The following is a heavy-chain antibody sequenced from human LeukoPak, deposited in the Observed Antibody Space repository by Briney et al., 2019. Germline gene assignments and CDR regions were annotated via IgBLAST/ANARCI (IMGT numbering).Heavy chain of an antibody. CDR1: GFTFSSYW. J-gene: IGHJ5*02. V-gene: IGHV3-7*01. CDR2: IKQDGSEK. D-gene: IGHD3-10*01. Sequence: PGGSLRLSCEASGFTFSSYWMSWVRQAPGKGLEWVANIKQDGSEKYYVDSVKGRFTISRDNAKNSLSLQMNSLRAEDTAVYYCARPLLYYYGSETYFWFDPWGQGTLVTVSS. CDR3: ARPLLYYYGSETYFWFDP.